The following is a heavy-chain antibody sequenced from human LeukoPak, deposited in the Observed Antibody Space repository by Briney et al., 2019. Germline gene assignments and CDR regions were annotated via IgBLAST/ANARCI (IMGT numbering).Heavy chain of an antibody. CDR1: GFTFSSYG. J-gene: IGHJ4*02. Sequence: GGSLRLSCAASGFTFSSYGMHWVRQAPGKGLEWVAVIWYDGSNKYYADSVKGRFTISRDNSKNTLYLQMNSLRAEDTAVYYCASPYYDSSGYYYGLGYWGQGTLVTVSS. D-gene: IGHD3-22*01. V-gene: IGHV3-33*01. CDR2: IWYDGSNK. CDR3: ASPYYDSSGYYYGLGY.